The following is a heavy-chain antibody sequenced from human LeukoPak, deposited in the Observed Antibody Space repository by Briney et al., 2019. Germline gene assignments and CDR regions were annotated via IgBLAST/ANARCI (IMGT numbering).Heavy chain of an antibody. Sequence: SETLSLTCTVSSYSIAHGFFWAWIRQPPGGGLEWIGSLYHSGTTYYNTSLKSRISTSVDTSKNQFSLKLRLVTAADTAVYYCARVEVPRDINDWYFDLWGRGTLVTVSS. CDR1: SYSIAHGFF. CDR3: ARVEVPRDINDWYFDL. D-gene: IGHD2-15*01. J-gene: IGHJ2*01. V-gene: IGHV4-38-2*02. CDR2: LYHSGTT.